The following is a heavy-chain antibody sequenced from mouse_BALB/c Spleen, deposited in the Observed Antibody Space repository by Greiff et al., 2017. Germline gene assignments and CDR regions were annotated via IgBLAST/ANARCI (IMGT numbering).Heavy chain of an antibody. J-gene: IGHJ2*01. CDR2: ISTYYGDA. Sequence: QVQLKESGAELVRPGVSVKISCKGSGYTFTDYAMHWVKQSHAKSLEWIGVISTYYGDASYNQKFKGKATMTVDKSSSTAYMELARLTSEDSAIYYCAREEGPYYFDYWGQGTTLTVSS. CDR1: GYTFTDYA. D-gene: IGHD3-3*01. V-gene: IGHV1S137*01. CDR3: AREEGPYYFDY.